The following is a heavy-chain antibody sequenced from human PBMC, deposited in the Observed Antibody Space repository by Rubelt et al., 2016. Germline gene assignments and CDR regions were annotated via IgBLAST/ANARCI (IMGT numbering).Heavy chain of an antibody. D-gene: IGHD3-22*01. V-gene: IGHV1-3*01. CDR1: GYTFTAFA. J-gene: IGHJ4*02. CDR3: ARAHYYGSSGPTFDY. CDR2: NSADNIKT. Sequence: QVQLVQSGAEVKKPGASVKVSCKASGYTFTAFAMHWVRHAPGQRLEGMGWNSADNIKTKYSQNIQGRDTITRDTSARTAYLEQSSLTSEDTAVDYCARAHYYGSSGPTFDYWGQGTLLTVSS.